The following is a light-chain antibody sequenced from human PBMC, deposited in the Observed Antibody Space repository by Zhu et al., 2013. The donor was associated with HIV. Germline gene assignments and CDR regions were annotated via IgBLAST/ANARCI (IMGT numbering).Light chain of an antibody. Sequence: DTQMTQSPSTLSASVGDRVTMTCRASQSISSWLAWYQQKPGKAPNLLIYDASSLESGVPSRFSGSGSGTEFTLTISSLQPDDFATYYCQQYNSYSRYTFGQGTKLEIK. CDR2: DAS. J-gene: IGKJ2*01. CDR1: QSISSW. V-gene: IGKV1-5*01. CDR3: QQYNSYSRYT.